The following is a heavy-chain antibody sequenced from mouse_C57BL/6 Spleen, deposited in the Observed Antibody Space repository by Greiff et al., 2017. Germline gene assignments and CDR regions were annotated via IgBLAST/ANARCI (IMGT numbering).Heavy chain of an antibody. CDR3: ARSIKDAAIAMDY. V-gene: IGHV1-26*01. D-gene: IGHD1-2*01. CDR1: GYTFTDYY. J-gene: IGHJ4*01. Sequence: VQLQQSGPELVKPGASVKISCKASGYTFTDYYINWVKQSHGKSLEWIGDINPNNGGTSYNQKFKGKATMTVDQSSSKAYMELRRLTSEDAAVYYCARSIKDAAIAMDYWGEGTSGTVSS. CDR2: INPNNGGT.